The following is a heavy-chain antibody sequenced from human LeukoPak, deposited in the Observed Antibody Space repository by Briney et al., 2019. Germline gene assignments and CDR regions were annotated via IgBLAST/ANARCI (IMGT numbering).Heavy chain of an antibody. CDR2: VYNSGSS. V-gene: IGHV4-59*01. J-gene: IGHJ6*03. CDR1: GGSISSDL. CDR3: ARRTDLFGNYMDV. Sequence: PSETLSLTCTLSGGSISSDLWSWIRQPPGKAVEWIGLVYNSGSSDYNPSLKSRVTISIDTSKNQFSLQLSSVTAADTAIYYCARRTDLFGNYMDVWGKGTTVTVSS. D-gene: IGHD3-3*01.